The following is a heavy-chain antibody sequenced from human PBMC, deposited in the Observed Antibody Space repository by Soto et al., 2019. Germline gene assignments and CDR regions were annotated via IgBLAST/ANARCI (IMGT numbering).Heavy chain of an antibody. V-gene: IGHV3-74*01. CDR1: GFTFSTYW. CDR3: ARVPTGKYGVWNY. Sequence: EEQLVESGGVLVQPGGSLRLSCAASGFTFSTYWMHWVRQAPGEGLVWVSRINPGGSIITYADSVKGRFTISRDNAKNTLYLQMNSLRGDDTAVYYCARVPTGKYGVWNYWGQGTLVTVSS. D-gene: IGHD2-8*01. J-gene: IGHJ4*02. CDR2: INPGGSII.